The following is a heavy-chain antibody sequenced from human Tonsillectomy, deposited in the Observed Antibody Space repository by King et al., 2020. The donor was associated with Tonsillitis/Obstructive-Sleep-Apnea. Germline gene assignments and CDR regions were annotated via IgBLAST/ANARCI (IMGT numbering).Heavy chain of an antibody. J-gene: IGHJ6*02. CDR3: ARTRMTRLEYSTSFPYYYYGMDV. Sequence: QLQESGPGLVKPSETLSLTCTVSGGSISSYYWSWIRQPPGKGLEWIGYICYSGNTNYNPSLKSRVTISVDTSKNQFSLKLSSVTAADTAVYYCARTRMTRLEYSTSFPYYYYGMDVWGQGTTVTFSS. CDR2: ICYSGNT. V-gene: IGHV4-59*01. CDR1: GGSISSYY. D-gene: IGHD6-6*01.